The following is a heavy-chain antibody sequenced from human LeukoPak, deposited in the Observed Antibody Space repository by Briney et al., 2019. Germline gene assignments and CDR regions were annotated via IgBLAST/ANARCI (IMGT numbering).Heavy chain of an antibody. V-gene: IGHV3-74*01. Sequence: GGSLRLSCAASGFTFSSYWMHWVRQAPGKGLVWVSRINSDGSSTSYADSVKGRFTISRDNSKNSLYLQMNSLRTEDTALYYCAKDIQVGGTKGFDYWGQGTLVTVSS. D-gene: IGHD1/OR15-1a*01. CDR3: AKDIQVGGTKGFDY. CDR1: GFTFSSYW. J-gene: IGHJ4*02. CDR2: INSDGSST.